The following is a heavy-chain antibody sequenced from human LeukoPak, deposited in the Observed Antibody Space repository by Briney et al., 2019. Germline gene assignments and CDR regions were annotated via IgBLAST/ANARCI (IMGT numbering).Heavy chain of an antibody. Sequence: GGSLRLSCAASGFTFSSYSMNWVRQAPGKGLEWVSSISSSSSYIYYADSVKGRFTISRDNAKNSLYLQMNSLRAEDTAVYYCARAPWGGFGYGYPLDAFDIWGQGTMVTVSS. V-gene: IGHV3-21*01. CDR3: ARAPWGGFGYGYPLDAFDI. CDR2: ISSSSSYI. J-gene: IGHJ3*02. D-gene: IGHD5-18*01. CDR1: GFTFSSYS.